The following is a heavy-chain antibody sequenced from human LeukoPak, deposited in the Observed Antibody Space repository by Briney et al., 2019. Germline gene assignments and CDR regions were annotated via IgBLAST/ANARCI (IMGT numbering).Heavy chain of an antibody. J-gene: IGHJ3*02. CDR3: ARDPARFDAFDI. Sequence: PVASVKVSCKASGGTFSSYAISWVRQAPGQGLEWMGGIIPIFGTANYAQKFQGRVTITRDTSASTAYMELSSLRSEDTAVYYCARDPARFDAFDIWGQGTLVTVSS. D-gene: IGHD6-6*01. V-gene: IGHV1-69*05. CDR1: GGTFSSYA. CDR2: IIPIFGTA.